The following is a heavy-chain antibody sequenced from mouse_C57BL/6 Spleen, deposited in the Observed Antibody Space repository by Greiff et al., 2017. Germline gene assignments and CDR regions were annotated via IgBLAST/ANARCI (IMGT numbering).Heavy chain of an antibody. D-gene: IGHD1-1*01. V-gene: IGHV1-26*01. CDR2: INPNSGGT. J-gene: IGHJ2*01. Sequence: VQLQQSGPELVKPGASVKISCKASGYTFTDYYMNWVKQSPGKSLEWIGEINPNSGGTNYNQKFKGKATLTVDKSSSTAYMELRSLTSEDSAVYYCARPSDGSSYNFDDWGQGTTLTVSS. CDR3: ARPSDGSSYNFDD. CDR1: GYTFTDYY.